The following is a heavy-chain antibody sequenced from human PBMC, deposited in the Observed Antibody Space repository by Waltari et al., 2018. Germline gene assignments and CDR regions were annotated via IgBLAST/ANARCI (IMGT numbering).Heavy chain of an antibody. CDR3: ATYIGASVGTAAFDV. J-gene: IGHJ3*01. Sequence: QLQLQESGPGLVKPSETLSLTCSVSGVSITSNRHYWGWIRQPPGQGLEGIGTLSYRGDTYGSRSLKSRLTISRDTSKNQLSLKLGSVTAADTAIYYCATYIGASVGTAAFDVWGQGTMVSVSS. V-gene: IGHV4-39*01. CDR2: LSYRGDT. D-gene: IGHD1-1*01. CDR1: GVSITSNRHY.